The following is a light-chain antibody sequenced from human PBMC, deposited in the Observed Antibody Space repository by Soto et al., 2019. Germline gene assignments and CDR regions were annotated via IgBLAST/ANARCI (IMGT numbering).Light chain of an antibody. CDR3: QQYNNWPRT. J-gene: IGKJ1*01. Sequence: EVVMTQSPATLSVSPGERATLSCRASQSITSNLAWYQQKPGQAPRLLIYGASTRAIGIPARFSGSGSGTEFTLTISSLQSEGFAVYYCQQYNNWPRTFGQGTKVDIK. CDR2: GAS. CDR1: QSITSN. V-gene: IGKV3-15*01.